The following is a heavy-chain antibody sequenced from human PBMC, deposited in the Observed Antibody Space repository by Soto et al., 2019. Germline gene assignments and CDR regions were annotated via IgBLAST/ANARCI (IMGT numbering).Heavy chain of an antibody. CDR2: ISYDGSNK. V-gene: IGHV3-30-3*01. Sequence: GGSLRLSCAASGFTFSSYAMHWVRQAPGKGLEWVAVISYDGSNKYYADSVKGRFTISRDNSKNTLYLQMNSLRAEDTAVYYCASDPLVHEFAGAPSFDYWGQGTLVTVSS. D-gene: IGHD6-6*01. J-gene: IGHJ4*02. CDR3: ASDPLVHEFAGAPSFDY. CDR1: GFTFSSYA.